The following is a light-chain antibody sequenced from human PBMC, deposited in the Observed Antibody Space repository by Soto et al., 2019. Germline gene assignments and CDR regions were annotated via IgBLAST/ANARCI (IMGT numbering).Light chain of an antibody. J-gene: IGLJ3*02. V-gene: IGLV1-36*01. CDR2: YND. Sequence: QSVLTQPPSLSDAPRQRVAISCSGSSSNIGSNAVHWYQQLPGKAPKLLMYYNDMLPSGVSDRFSGSKSGTSASLAISGLQSEDEGDYYCATWDDRLTAWVFGGGTKLTVL. CDR3: ATWDDRLTAWV. CDR1: SSNIGSNA.